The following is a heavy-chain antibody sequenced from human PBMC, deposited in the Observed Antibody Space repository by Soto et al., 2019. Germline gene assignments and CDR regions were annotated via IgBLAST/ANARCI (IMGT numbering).Heavy chain of an antibody. CDR2: IDGGGANT. Sequence: EVQLLESGGGLVQPGGSLRLSCAASGFTFTSYAMGWVRQAPGKGLEWVSGIDGGGANTYYADSVKGRFTISRDSSKNTLHLQRNGLRAEDTAVYYCAKGSCSSPSCSSGYFDYWGQGALVTVSS. J-gene: IGHJ4*02. CDR1: GFTFTSYA. V-gene: IGHV3-23*01. CDR3: AKGSCSSPSCSSGYFDY. D-gene: IGHD2-2*01.